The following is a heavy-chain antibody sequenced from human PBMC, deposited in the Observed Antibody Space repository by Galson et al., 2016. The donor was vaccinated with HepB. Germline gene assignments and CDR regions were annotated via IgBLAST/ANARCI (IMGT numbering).Heavy chain of an antibody. CDR3: ARDNRGGSYWRFGAPESYYYIDV. D-gene: IGHD1-26*01. CDR1: GFTFSDFW. Sequence: SLRLSCAASGFTFSDFWMSWVRQAPGKGLEWVANINHAGSVKYYVDSVKGRFTISRDNAAKSLYLQMNSLRAEDAAVYYCARDNRGGSYWRFGAPESYYYIDVWGQGTTVTVSS. V-gene: IGHV3-7*01. CDR2: INHAGSVK. J-gene: IGHJ6*02.